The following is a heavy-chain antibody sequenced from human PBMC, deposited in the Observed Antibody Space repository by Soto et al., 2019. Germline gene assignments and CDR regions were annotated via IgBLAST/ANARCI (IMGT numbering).Heavy chain of an antibody. Sequence: GASVKVSCKASGGTFSSYAISWVRQAPGRGLEWMGGIIPIFGTANYAQKFQGRVTITADESTSTAYMELSSLRSEDTAVYYCARALNYYDSSGYRLFDYWGQGTLVTVSS. CDR2: IIPIFGTA. CDR3: ARALNYYDSSGYRLFDY. D-gene: IGHD3-22*01. V-gene: IGHV1-69*13. J-gene: IGHJ4*02. CDR1: GGTFSSYA.